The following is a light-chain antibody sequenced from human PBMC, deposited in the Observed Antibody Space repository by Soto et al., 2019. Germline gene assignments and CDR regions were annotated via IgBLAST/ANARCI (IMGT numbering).Light chain of an antibody. CDR1: QSVSNSF. Sequence: EIVLTQSPGTLSLWPVEGASVSFMASQSVSNSFLAWYQQKPGQSPRLLIYAASARAIGIPDRFSGSGSGTDFTLTISRLEPEDFAVYYCQQYGHSPRTFGQGTKVDIK. CDR2: AAS. CDR3: QQYGHSPRT. J-gene: IGKJ1*01. V-gene: IGKV3-20*01.